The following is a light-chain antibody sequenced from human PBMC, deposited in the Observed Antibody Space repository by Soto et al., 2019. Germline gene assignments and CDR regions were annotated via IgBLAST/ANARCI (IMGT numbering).Light chain of an antibody. CDR2: GAS. J-gene: IGKJ4*02. Sequence: ETVMTQSPATLSVSPGERATLSCGASQSVSTNLAWYQQKPGQVPRLLICGASTRASDIPARFSGSGSGTELTLPINSLESEDFAVYYCQQYNEWPLTFGGGTKVELE. V-gene: IGKV3-15*01. CDR3: QQYNEWPLT. CDR1: QSVSTN.